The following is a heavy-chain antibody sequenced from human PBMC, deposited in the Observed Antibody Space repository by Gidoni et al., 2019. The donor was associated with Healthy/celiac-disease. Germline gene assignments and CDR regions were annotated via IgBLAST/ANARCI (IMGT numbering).Heavy chain of an antibody. Sequence: QVQLVESGGGVVQPGRSLRLSCAASGFTFSSYGMHWVRQAPGKGLEWVAVISYDGSNKYYADSVKGRFTISRDNSKNTLYLQMNSLRAEDTAVYYCAKATTYDYFDYWGQGTLVTVSS. V-gene: IGHV3-30*18. CDR3: AKATTYDYFDY. CDR1: GFTFSSYG. D-gene: IGHD1-1*01. CDR2: ISYDGSNK. J-gene: IGHJ4*02.